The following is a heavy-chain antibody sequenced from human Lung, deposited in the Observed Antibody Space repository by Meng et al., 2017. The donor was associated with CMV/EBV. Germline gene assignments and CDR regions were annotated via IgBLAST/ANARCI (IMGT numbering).Heavy chain of an antibody. CDR2: MNTNTGNT. Sequence: QVLLVQSGAEVKKPGASGKVSCKASGYTFTNYNINWGRQATGQGLEWMGWMNTNTGNTGYGQKFQGRITMPRNTAISTAYMELSSLTSEDTAVYFCARGLRRPSSAIDFDYWGQGTLVTVSS. CDR3: ARGLRRPSSAIDFDY. D-gene: IGHD2-2*01. V-gene: IGHV1-8*01. J-gene: IGHJ4*02. CDR1: GYTFTNYN.